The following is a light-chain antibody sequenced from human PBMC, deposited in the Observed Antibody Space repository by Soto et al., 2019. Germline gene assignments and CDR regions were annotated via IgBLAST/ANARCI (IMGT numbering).Light chain of an antibody. Sequence: DIQMTQFPSSLSASVGDRVTITCRASRSISTYLNWYQQKPGKAPNLLIYAASSLQSGVTSRFSGRGSATDFTLTISSLQPEDFAIYYCQQTDTSPYTFGQGTNVEIK. J-gene: IGKJ2*01. CDR1: RSISTY. V-gene: IGKV1-39*01. CDR3: QQTDTSPYT. CDR2: AAS.